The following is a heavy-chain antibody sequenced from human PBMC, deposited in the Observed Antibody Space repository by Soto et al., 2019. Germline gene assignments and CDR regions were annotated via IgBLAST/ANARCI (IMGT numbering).Heavy chain of an antibody. D-gene: IGHD6-13*01. V-gene: IGHV1-69*02. CDR3: ARDRDNSNWPNFDS. CDR2: VLPFLDIT. J-gene: IGHJ4*02. Sequence: QVQLVQSGSEVKKPGSSVRVSCKTSGGTFSIYTISWVRQAPGQGLEWMGRVLPFLDITSYSPRFQGRVTITADRSTTTAYMELSSLRSEDTAVYYCARDRDNSNWPNFDSWGQGTLVTVSS. CDR1: GGTFSIYT.